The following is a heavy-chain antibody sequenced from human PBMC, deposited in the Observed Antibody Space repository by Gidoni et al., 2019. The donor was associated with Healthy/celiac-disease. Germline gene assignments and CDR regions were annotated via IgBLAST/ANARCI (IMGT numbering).Heavy chain of an antibody. Sequence: ELQLLESGGGLVQPGGSLRLSCAASGFTFSSYAMSWVRQAPGKGLEWVSAISGSGGSTYYADSVKGRFTISRDNSKNTLYLQMNSLRAEDTAVYYCYGEDTAMVAAYFDYWGQGTLVTVSS. CDR2: ISGSGGST. V-gene: IGHV3-23*01. J-gene: IGHJ4*02. CDR1: GFTFSSYA. D-gene: IGHD5-18*01. CDR3: YGEDTAMVAAYFDY.